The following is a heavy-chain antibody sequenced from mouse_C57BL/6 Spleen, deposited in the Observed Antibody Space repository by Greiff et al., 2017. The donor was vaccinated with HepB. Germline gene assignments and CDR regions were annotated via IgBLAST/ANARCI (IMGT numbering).Heavy chain of an antibody. CDR2: INPNNGGT. CDR3: ARHGGNYVGAMDY. V-gene: IGHV1-26*01. Sequence: VQLQQSGPELVKPGASVKISCKASGYTFTDYYMNWVKQSHGKSLEWIGDINPNNGGTSYNQKFKGKATLTVDKSSSTAYMELRSLTSEDSAVYYCARHGGNYVGAMDYWGQGTSVTVSS. J-gene: IGHJ4*01. CDR1: GYTFTDYY. D-gene: IGHD2-1*01.